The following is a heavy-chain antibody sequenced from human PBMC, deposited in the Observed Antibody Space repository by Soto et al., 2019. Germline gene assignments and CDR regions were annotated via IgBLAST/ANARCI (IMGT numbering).Heavy chain of an antibody. CDR2: IYYSGST. CDR3: ARDQRYNWFDP. J-gene: IGHJ5*02. CDR1: SGSISSYY. V-gene: IGHV4-59*01. D-gene: IGHD6-25*01. Sequence: SETLSLTCTVSSGSISSYYWSWIRQPPGKGLEWIGYIYYSGSTNYNPSLKSRVTISVDTSKNQFSLKLSSVTAADTAVYYCARDQRYNWFDPWGQGTLVTVSS.